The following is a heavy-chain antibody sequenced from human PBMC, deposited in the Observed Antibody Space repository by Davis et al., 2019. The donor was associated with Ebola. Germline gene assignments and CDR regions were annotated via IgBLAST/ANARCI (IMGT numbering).Heavy chain of an antibody. Sequence: PSETLSLTCTVSGGSMSSGSYYWSWLRQPAGKGLEWIGQIYPSGSTNYNPSLKSRVSLSVDTSKNHYSLKLTSVTAADTAVYYCATNTTSSGFDLWCQGTLVTVSS. CDR1: GGSMSSGSYY. D-gene: IGHD6-6*01. CDR3: ATNTTSSGFDL. CDR2: IYPSGST. J-gene: IGHJ4*02. V-gene: IGHV4-61*09.